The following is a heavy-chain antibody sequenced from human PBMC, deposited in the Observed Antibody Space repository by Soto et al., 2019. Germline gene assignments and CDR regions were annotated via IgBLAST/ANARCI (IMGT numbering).Heavy chain of an antibody. CDR3: ARGHSIFYGMDV. CDR1: GFTFSDYY. J-gene: IGHJ6*02. CDR2: ISSSGTTI. Sequence: QVQLVESGGGLVKPGGSLRLSRAASGFTFSDYYMNWIRQAPGKGLEWVSYISSSGTTIYYADSVKGRFTISRDNAKNSLFLQMNSLRAEDTALYYCARGHSIFYGMDVWGQGTTVTVSS. D-gene: IGHD2-21*01. V-gene: IGHV3-11*01.